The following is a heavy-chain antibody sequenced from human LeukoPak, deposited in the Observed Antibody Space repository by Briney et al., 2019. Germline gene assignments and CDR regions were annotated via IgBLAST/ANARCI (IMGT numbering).Heavy chain of an antibody. D-gene: IGHD6-6*01. CDR1: GFTFSSYA. V-gene: IGHV3-23*01. J-gene: IGHJ4*02. CDR2: ISGSGGST. Sequence: PGGSLRLSCAASGFTFSSYAMSWVRPAPGKGLEWVSAISGSGGSTYYADSVKGRFTISRDNSKNTLYLQMNSLRAEDTAVYYCVLSEEAARPYDYWGQGTLVTVSS. CDR3: VLSEEAARPYDY.